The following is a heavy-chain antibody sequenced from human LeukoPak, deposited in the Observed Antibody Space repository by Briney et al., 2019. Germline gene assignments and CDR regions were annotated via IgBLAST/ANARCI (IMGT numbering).Heavy chain of an antibody. CDR1: GGSISSGGYY. V-gene: IGHV4-31*03. Sequence: SETLSLTCTVSGGSISSGGYYWSWIRQHPGKGLEWIGYIYYSGNTYYSPSFKSRLTISIDTPKNQFSLKLSSVTAADTAVYYCAKGRGSRSSNELEYWGQGTLVTVSS. D-gene: IGHD3-10*01. CDR2: IYYSGNT. CDR3: AKGRGSRSSNELEY. J-gene: IGHJ4*02.